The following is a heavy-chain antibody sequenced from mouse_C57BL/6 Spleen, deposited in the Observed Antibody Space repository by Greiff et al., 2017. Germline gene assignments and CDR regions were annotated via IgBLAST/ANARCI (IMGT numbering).Heavy chain of an antibody. Sequence: VQLQQSGPELVKPGASVKIPCKASGYTFTDYNMDWVKQSHGKSLEWIGDINPNNGGTIYNQKFKGKATLTVDKSSSTAYMELRSLTSEDTAVYYCARAPDGYDYAMDYWGQGTSVTVSS. J-gene: IGHJ4*01. V-gene: IGHV1-18*01. CDR1: GYTFTDYN. CDR3: ARAPDGYDYAMDY. CDR2: INPNNGGT. D-gene: IGHD2-2*01.